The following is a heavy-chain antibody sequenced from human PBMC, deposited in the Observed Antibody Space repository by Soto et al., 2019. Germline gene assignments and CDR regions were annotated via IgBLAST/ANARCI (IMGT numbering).Heavy chain of an antibody. V-gene: IGHV1-8*01. CDR2: MNPNSGNT. CDR3: ARVPSSSGWRNYYYYLDV. Sequence: ASVKVSCKASGYTFSSYDINWVRQATGQGLEWMGWMNPNSGNTGYTQKFQGRVTMTRNTSISTAYMELSSLRSEDTAVYYCARVPSSSGWRNYYYYLDVWGKGTTVTVSS. J-gene: IGHJ6*03. D-gene: IGHD6-19*01. CDR1: GYTFSSYD.